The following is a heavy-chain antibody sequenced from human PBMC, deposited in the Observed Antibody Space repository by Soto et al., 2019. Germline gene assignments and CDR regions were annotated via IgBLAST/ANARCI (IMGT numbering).Heavy chain of an antibody. J-gene: IGHJ5*02. CDR2: ISVSGASR. V-gene: IGHV3-23*01. CDR3: ATIFRYGAPES. Sequence: EVQLLESGGGLVQPGGSLRLSCATSGFTFSSYAMSWVRQAPVKGLEWVSGISVSGASRYAADSVKGRFTISRDNSKTTVSLQLSSLRAEDTAVYYCATIFRYGAPESWGQGVLVTVSS. D-gene: IGHD1-26*01. CDR1: GFTFSSYA.